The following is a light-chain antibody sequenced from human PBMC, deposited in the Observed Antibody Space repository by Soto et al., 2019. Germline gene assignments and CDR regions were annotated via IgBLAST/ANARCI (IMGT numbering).Light chain of an antibody. CDR3: GTWDSSLSAGV. CDR1: SSNIGNNY. Sequence: QSVLTQPPSVSAAPGQKVTISGSGSSSNIGNNYVSWYQHLPGTAPKLLIYDNNKRPSGIPDRFSGSKSGTSATLGITGLQTGDEADYDCGTWDSSLSAGVFGGGTKVTV. V-gene: IGLV1-51*01. J-gene: IGLJ2*01. CDR2: DNN.